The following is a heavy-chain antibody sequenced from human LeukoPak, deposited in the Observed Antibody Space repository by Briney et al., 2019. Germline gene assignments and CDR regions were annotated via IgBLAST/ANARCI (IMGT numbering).Heavy chain of an antibody. J-gene: IGHJ4*02. D-gene: IGHD3-9*01. CDR3: ATLRYFDWLLLDY. V-gene: IGHV3-48*03. CDR1: GFTFSSYE. CDR2: ISSSGSTI. Sequence: PGGSLRLSCAASGFTFSSYEMNWVRQAPGKGLEWVSYISSSGSTIYYADSVKGRFTISRDNAKNSLYLQMNSLRAEDTAVYYCATLRYFDWLLLDYWGQGTLVTVSS.